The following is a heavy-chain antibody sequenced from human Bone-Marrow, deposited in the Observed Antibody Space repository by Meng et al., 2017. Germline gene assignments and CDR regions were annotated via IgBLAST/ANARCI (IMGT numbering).Heavy chain of an antibody. J-gene: IGHJ4*02. CDR1: GLSYSTYEYG. V-gene: IGHV3-21*01. D-gene: IGHD3-9*01. Sequence: GESLKISCAASGLSYSTYEYGMTWLRQAPGKGLEWVSSISSSSSYIYYADSVKGRFTISRDNAKNSLYLQMNSLRAEDTAVYYCARERDYDILTGYYNTESDYWGQGTLVTVSS. CDR3: ARERDYDILTGYYNTESDY. CDR2: ISSSSSYI.